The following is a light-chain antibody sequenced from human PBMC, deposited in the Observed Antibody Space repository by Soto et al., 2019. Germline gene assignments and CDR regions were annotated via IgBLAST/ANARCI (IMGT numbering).Light chain of an antibody. CDR2: DSS. Sequence: EIVLTQSPATLSLSPGEKATLSCRASQSVSSNFLAWYQHKPGQAPRLLIYDSSSRATGIPDRFSGIRSGKDCTLAISSLQPEDFAVYYSQQYGNRPIVVGQGTRLEIK. CDR1: QSVSSNF. V-gene: IGKV3-20*01. J-gene: IGKJ5*01. CDR3: QQYGNRPIV.